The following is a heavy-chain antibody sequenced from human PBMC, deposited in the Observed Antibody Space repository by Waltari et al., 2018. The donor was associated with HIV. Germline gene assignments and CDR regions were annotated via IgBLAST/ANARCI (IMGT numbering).Heavy chain of an antibody. CDR3: AHAYCSGGSCYWEWFDP. V-gene: IGHV2-5*01. Sequence: QITLKESGPTLVKPTQTLTLTCTFSGFSLSTSGVGVGWIRQPPGKALEWLALIYWNDDKRYSPSLKSRLTITKDTSKNQVVLTMTNMDPVDTATYYCAHAYCSGGSCYWEWFDPWGQGTLVTVSS. CDR1: GFSLSTSGVG. D-gene: IGHD2-15*01. CDR2: IYWNDDK. J-gene: IGHJ5*02.